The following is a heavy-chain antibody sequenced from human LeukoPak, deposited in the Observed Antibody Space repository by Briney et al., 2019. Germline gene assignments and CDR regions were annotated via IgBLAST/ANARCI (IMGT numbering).Heavy chain of an antibody. CDR1: GYSISSGYY. D-gene: IGHD3-10*01. CDR2: IYHSGST. Sequence: SETLSLTCTVSGYSISSGYYWGWIRQPPGKGLEWIGSIYHSGSTYYNPSLKSRVTISVDTSKNQFSLKLSSVTAADTAVYYCARVDTMVRGVIIRRGGAFLDYWGQGTLVTVSS. CDR3: ARVDTMVRGVIIRRGGAFLDY. V-gene: IGHV4-38-2*02. J-gene: IGHJ4*02.